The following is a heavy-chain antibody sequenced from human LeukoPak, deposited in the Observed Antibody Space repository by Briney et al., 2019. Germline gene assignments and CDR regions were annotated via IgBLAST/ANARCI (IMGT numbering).Heavy chain of an antibody. J-gene: IGHJ4*02. Sequence: ASVKVSCKASGYTLTSYDINWVRQATGQGLEWMGWMNPNSGKTGYAQKLQGRVTMTTDTSTSTAYMELRSLRSDDTAVYYCARYRGYFDYWGQGTLVTVSS. CDR3: ARYRGYFDY. D-gene: IGHD3-10*01. CDR2: MNPNSGKT. V-gene: IGHV1-8*01. CDR1: GYTLTSYD.